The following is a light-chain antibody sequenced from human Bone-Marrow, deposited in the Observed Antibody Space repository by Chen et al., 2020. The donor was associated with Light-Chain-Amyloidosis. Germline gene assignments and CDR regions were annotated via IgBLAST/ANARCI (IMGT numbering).Light chain of an antibody. J-gene: IGLJ3*02. CDR2: DDS. CDR3: QVWDRSSDRPV. CDR1: NIGSTS. Sequence: SYVLTQPSSVSVAPGQTATIACGGNNIGSTSVHWYQQTPDQAPLLVVYDDSDRPSGIPERLSGSNAGNTATLTISRVEAGDEADDYCQVWDRSSDRPVFGGGTKLTVL. V-gene: IGLV3-21*02.